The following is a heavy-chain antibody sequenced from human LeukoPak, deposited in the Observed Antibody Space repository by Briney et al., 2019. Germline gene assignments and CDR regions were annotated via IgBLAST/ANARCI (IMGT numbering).Heavy chain of an antibody. D-gene: IGHD6-19*01. V-gene: IGHV1-24*01. CDR3: AVGSGWYWFDY. Sequence: ASVKVYCKVSGYTVTELPMHCVRQAPGKGLDLMGGFDPEDGETIYAQKFQGRVTMTEDTSTDTAYMELSSLRSEDTAVYYCAVGSGWYWFDYWGQGTLVTVSS. J-gene: IGHJ4*02. CDR2: FDPEDGET. CDR1: GYTVTELP.